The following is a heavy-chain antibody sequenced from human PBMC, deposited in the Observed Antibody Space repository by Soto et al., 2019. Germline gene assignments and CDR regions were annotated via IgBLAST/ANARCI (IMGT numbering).Heavy chain of an antibody. J-gene: IGHJ4*02. Sequence: SETLSLTCTVSGGSIGSGGYYWRWIRQHPGKGLEWIGNIYYSGSTYYNPSLKSRVTISVATSKNQFSLKLSSVTAADTAVYYCARESVHDYSNYGPNLTTGAYFDYWGQGTLVTVSS. CDR3: ARESVHDYSNYGPNLTTGAYFDY. CDR2: IYYSGST. CDR1: GGSIGSGGYY. D-gene: IGHD4-4*01. V-gene: IGHV4-31*03.